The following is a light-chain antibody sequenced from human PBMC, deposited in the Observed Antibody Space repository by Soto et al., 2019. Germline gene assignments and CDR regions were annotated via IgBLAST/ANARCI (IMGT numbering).Light chain of an antibody. CDR2: EVS. Sequence: QSVLTQPASVSGSPGQSITISCTGGSTDVGSYNRVSWYRQLPGKAPQLMIYEVSNRPSGVSNRFSGSKSGNTASLTISGLQAEDEADYFCSSLTTSDTWVIGGGTKLTVL. CDR3: SSLTTSDTWV. CDR1: STDVGSYNR. V-gene: IGLV2-14*02. J-gene: IGLJ3*02.